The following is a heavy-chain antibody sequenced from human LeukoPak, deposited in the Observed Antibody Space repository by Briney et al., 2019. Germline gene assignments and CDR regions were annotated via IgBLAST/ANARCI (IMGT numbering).Heavy chain of an antibody. CDR3: ARQPKWLRFFPKFPDY. CDR1: GYSFTSYW. D-gene: IGHD5-12*01. V-gene: IGHV5-10-1*01. Sequence: GESLRISCKGSGYSFTSYWISWVRQMPGKGLEWMGRIDPSDSYTNYSPSFQGHVTISADKSISTAYLQWSSLKASDTAMYYCARQPKWLRFFPKFPDYWGQGTLSPSPQ. J-gene: IGHJ4*02. CDR2: IDPSDSYT.